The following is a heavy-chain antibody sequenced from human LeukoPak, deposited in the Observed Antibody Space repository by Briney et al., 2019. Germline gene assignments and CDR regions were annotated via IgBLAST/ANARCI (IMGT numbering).Heavy chain of an antibody. CDR1: GGSISSSSHY. J-gene: IGHJ4*02. CDR2: IHYTGNT. Sequence: SETLSLTCTVSGGSISSSSHYWGWIRQPTGKGLECIGTIHYTGNTYYNPSLKSRVTISVDTSRNQFSLKLNSVTAADTAIYYCARLGDAYNLLLDYWGQGTLVTVSS. V-gene: IGHV4-39*01. CDR3: ARLGDAYNLLLDY. D-gene: IGHD5-24*01.